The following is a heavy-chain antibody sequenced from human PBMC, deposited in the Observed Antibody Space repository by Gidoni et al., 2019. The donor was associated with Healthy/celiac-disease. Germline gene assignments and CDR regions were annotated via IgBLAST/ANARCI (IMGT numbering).Heavy chain of an antibody. CDR2: ISSSRSYI. D-gene: IGHD3-3*01. CDR3: ARDRGRITIFGVVIMDAFDI. Sequence: EVQLVESGGGLVKPGGSLRLSCAASGFTFSSYSMNWVRQAPGKGLEWVSPISSSRSYIYYADSVKGRFTISRDNAKNSLYLQMNSLRAEDTAVYYCARDRGRITIFGVVIMDAFDIWGQGTMVTVSS. CDR1: GFTFSSYS. V-gene: IGHV3-21*01. J-gene: IGHJ3*02.